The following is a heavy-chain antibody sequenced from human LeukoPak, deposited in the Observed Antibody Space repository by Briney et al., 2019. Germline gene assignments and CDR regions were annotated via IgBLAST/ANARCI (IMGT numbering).Heavy chain of an antibody. Sequence: VSVNVSCQACGYTFTSYDINGVRQATGQGLEWVGWTNPNRCKTGYAQNSQGRINKTRNTAISTAYMELSSLRSEDTAVYYCVTTRGKGLVPGLFDYWGQGTLVTVSS. CDR2: TNPNRCKT. CDR1: GYTFTSYD. CDR3: VTTRGKGLVPGLFDY. V-gene: IGHV1-8*01. D-gene: IGHD6-19*01. J-gene: IGHJ4*02.